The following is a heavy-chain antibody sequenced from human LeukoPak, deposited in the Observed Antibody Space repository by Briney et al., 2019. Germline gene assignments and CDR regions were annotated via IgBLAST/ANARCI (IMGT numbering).Heavy chain of an antibody. CDR3: ARGQIDYGGNSFDY. Sequence: SETLSLTCAVYGGSFSGYYWSWIRQPPGKGLEWIGEINHSGSTNYNPSLKSRVTISVDTSKNQFSLKLSSVTAADTAVYYCARGQIDYGGNSFDYWGEGTLVTVSS. CDR1: GGSFSGYY. D-gene: IGHD4-23*01. V-gene: IGHV4-34*01. J-gene: IGHJ4*02. CDR2: INHSGST.